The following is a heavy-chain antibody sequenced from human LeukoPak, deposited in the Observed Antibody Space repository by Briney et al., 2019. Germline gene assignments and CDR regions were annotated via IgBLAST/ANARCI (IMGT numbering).Heavy chain of an antibody. CDR2: INHSGST. Sequence: SETLSLTCAVYGGSFSGYYWSWIRQPPGKGLEWIGEINHSGSTNYNPSLKSRVTISVDTSKNQFSLKLSSVTAADTAVYYCARVMVDLWSGMFYGMDVWGQGTTVTVSS. V-gene: IGHV4-34*01. CDR3: ARVMVDLWSGMFYGMDV. D-gene: IGHD3-3*01. J-gene: IGHJ6*02. CDR1: GGSFSGYY.